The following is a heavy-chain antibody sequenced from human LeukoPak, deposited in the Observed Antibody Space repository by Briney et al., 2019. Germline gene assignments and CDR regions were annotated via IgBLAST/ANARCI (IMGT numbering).Heavy chain of an antibody. V-gene: IGHV1-2*02. CDR1: GYTFTGYY. CDR3: ARVSVVTAMQRTNWFDP. CDR2: INPNSGGT. J-gene: IGHJ5*02. Sequence: ASVKVSCKASGYTFTGYYMHWVRQAPGQGLEWMGWINPNSGGTNYAQKFQGRVTMTKDTSISTAYMELSRLRSDDTAVYYCARVSVVTAMQRTNWFDPWGQGTLVTVSS. D-gene: IGHD2-21*02.